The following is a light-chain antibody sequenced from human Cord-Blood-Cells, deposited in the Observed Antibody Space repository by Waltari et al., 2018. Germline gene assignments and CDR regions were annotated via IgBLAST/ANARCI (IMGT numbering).Light chain of an antibody. CDR3: SSYTSSSTVV. J-gene: IGLJ2*01. V-gene: IGLV2-14*01. CDR1: STHVRGYKY. Sequence: QSALTQPASVSGSPGQSLTISSTGPSTHVRGYKYLSWYQQHPGKAPKPMLYDVSNRPSGVSNRFSGSKSGNTASLTISGLQAEDEADYYCSSYTSSSTVVFGGGTKLTVL. CDR2: DVS.